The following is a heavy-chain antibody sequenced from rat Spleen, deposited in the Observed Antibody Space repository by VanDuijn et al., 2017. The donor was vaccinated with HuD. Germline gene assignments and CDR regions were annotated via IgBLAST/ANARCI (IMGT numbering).Heavy chain of an antibody. CDR2: LSYDGHTT. Sequence: EVQLVESGGDLVQPGRSLKLTCAASGFTFSHYGMAWVRQAPTKGLEWVATLSYDGHTTYYRDSVKGRFTISRDIAKSTLYLQMNSLRSEDTATYYCARRSITAISDVMDAWGQGASVTVSS. CDR3: ARRSITAISDVMDA. J-gene: IGHJ4*01. CDR1: GFTFSHYG. D-gene: IGHD1-2*01. V-gene: IGHV5-29*01.